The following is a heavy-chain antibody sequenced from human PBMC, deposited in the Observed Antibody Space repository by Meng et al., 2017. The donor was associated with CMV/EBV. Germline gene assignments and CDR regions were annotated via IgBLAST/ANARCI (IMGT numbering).Heavy chain of an antibody. Sequence: GESLKISCAASGFTFSSYGMHWVRQAPGKGLEWVAFIRYDGSNKYYADSVKGRFTISRDNSKNTLYLQMNSLRAEDTAVYYCAKDGWDTAWPEGVNGMDVWGQGTTVTVSS. V-gene: IGHV3-30*02. D-gene: IGHD5-18*01. CDR1: GFTFSSYG. J-gene: IGHJ6*02. CDR2: IRYDGSNK. CDR3: AKDGWDTAWPEGVNGMDV.